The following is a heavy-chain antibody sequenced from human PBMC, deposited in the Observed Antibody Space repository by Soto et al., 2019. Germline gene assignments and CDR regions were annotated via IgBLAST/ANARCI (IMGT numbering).Heavy chain of an antibody. J-gene: IGHJ5*02. CDR1: GGTFGNSV. D-gene: IGHD3-3*01. V-gene: IGHV1-69*12. Sequence: QVQLVQSGAEVKKPGSSVNVSCKTSGGTFGNSVVTWVRQAPGQGLEWLGGIVPMFGTANYAQKFQGRVTITADESTITAYLELSSLNTDDTAVYYCARDGDPQSAFWSGPLGGGRFDPWGQGTLVTVSS. CDR2: IVPMFGTA. CDR3: ARDGDPQSAFWSGPLGGGRFDP.